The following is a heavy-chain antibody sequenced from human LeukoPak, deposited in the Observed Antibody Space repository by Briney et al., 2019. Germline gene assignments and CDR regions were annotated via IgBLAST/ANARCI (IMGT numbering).Heavy chain of an antibody. V-gene: IGHV4-38-2*01. D-gene: IGHD3-3*01. CDR3: ARVPEILEWLLPIPGGAHLGYFDY. J-gene: IGHJ4*02. CDR2: MYHSGST. CDR1: GYSLSSGYY. Sequence: SETLSLTCAVSGYSLSSGYYWGWIRQPPGKGLEWIGSMYHSGSTYYNPSLKSRVTISVDTSKNQFSLKLSSVTAADTSVYYCARVPEILEWLLPIPGGAHLGYFDYWGQGTLVTVSS.